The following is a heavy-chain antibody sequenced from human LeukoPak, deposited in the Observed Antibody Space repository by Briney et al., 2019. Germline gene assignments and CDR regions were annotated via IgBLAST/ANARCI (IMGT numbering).Heavy chain of an antibody. D-gene: IGHD3-10*01. CDR2: INPSGGST. CDR3: ARDNTYYYGSGSSLFLYYYYMDV. Sequence: ASVKASCKASGYTFTSYYMHWVRQAPGQGLEWMGIINPSGGSTSYAQKLQGRVTMTRAMSTSTVYMELSSLRSEDTAVYYCARDNTYYYGSGSSLFLYYYYMDVWGKGTTVTVSS. V-gene: IGHV1-46*01. CDR1: GYTFTSYY. J-gene: IGHJ6*03.